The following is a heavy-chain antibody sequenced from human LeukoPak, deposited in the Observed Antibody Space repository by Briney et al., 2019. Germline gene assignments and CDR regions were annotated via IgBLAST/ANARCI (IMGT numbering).Heavy chain of an antibody. CDR1: RDSITSSDYH. D-gene: IGHD6-19*01. CDR2: IYYSGNT. V-gene: IGHV4-39*01. J-gene: IGHJ4*02. Sequence: SETLSLTCTVTRDSITSSDYHWDWIRQPPGKGLEWIWTIYYSGNTYYNPSLDSRATISVDASRTQFSLRLRSVTAADTAVYHCARRAAHGGWRFDYWGQGTLVTVSS. CDR3: ARRAAHGGWRFDY.